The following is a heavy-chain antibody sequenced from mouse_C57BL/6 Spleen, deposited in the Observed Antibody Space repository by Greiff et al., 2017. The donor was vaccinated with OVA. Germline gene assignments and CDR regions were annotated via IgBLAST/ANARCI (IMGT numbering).Heavy chain of an antibody. J-gene: IGHJ4*01. V-gene: IGHV1-82*01. CDR3: AKGNYDYDGDAMDY. D-gene: IGHD2-4*01. Sequence: QVQLQQSGPELVKPGASVKISCKASGYAFSSSWMNWVKQRPGTGLEWIGRIYPGDGDTNYNGKFKGKATLTADKSSSTAYMQLSSLTAEDSAVYFCAKGNYDYDGDAMDYWGQGTSVTVAS. CDR1: GYAFSSSW. CDR2: IYPGDGDT.